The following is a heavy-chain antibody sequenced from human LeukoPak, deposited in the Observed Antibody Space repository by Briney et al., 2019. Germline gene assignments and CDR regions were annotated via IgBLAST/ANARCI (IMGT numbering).Heavy chain of an antibody. CDR2: ISYDGSNK. D-gene: IGHD4-17*01. CDR1: GFTFSSYG. CDR3: AKGQNYGDYKLTYNWFDP. J-gene: IGHJ5*02. Sequence: SGGSLRLSCAASGFTFSSYGMHWVRQAPGKGLEWVAVISYDGSNKYYADSVKGRFTISRDNSKNTLYLQMNSLRAEDTAVYYCAKGQNYGDYKLTYNWFDPWGQGTLVTVSS. V-gene: IGHV3-30*18.